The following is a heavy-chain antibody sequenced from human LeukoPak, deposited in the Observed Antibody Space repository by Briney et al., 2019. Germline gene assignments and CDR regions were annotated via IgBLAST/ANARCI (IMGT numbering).Heavy chain of an antibody. Sequence: PSETLSLTCTVSGGSISSNIYYWGWVRQPPGKGLEWIVSIYYSGSTNYNPSLKSRVTISVDKSKNQFSLKLSSVTAADTAVYYCARDRGYDSSGWPDAFDIWGQGTMVTVSS. CDR1: GGSISSNIYY. V-gene: IGHV4-39*07. D-gene: IGHD3-22*01. CDR2: IYYSGST. CDR3: ARDRGYDSSGWPDAFDI. J-gene: IGHJ3*02.